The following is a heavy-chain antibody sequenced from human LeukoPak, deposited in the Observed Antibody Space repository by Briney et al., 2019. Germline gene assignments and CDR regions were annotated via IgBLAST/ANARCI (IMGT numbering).Heavy chain of an antibody. CDR1: GFTFSSYS. J-gene: IGHJ3*02. V-gene: IGHV3-21*01. CDR3: AKEPTWESVYSLDI. CDR2: ISSSSSYI. Sequence: PGGSLRLSCAASGFTFSSYSMNWVRQAPGKGLEWVSSISSSSSYIYYTDSVKGRFTISRDNAKNTLYLQMNRLRAEDTAVYYCAKEPTWESVYSLDIWDQGTMVTASS. D-gene: IGHD6-6*01.